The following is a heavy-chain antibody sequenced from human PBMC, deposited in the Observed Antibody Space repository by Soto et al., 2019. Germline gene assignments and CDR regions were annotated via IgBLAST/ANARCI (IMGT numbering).Heavy chain of an antibody. D-gene: IGHD4-4*01. V-gene: IGHV3-23*01. CDR1: GFNFSSYA. CDR2: ISGSGGST. Sequence: GGSLRLCCAASGFNFSSYAMSWIRQAPGKGLEWVSAISGSGGSTYYADSVKGRFTISRDNSKNTLYLQMNSLRAEDTAVYYCAKEGPLTVTTHYYYYTDVWGKGTTVTVSS. CDR3: AKEGPLTVTTHYYYYTDV. J-gene: IGHJ6*03.